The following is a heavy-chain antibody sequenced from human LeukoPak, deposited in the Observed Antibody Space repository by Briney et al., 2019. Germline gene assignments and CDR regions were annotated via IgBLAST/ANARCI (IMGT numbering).Heavy chain of an antibody. D-gene: IGHD6-13*01. CDR2: IYSGGST. Sequence: GGSLRLSCAASGFTVSSNYMSWVRQAPGKGLEWVSVIYSGGSTYYADSVKGRFTISRDNSKNTLYLQMNSLRAEDTAVYYRASWSSSWYPFDYWGQGTLVTVSS. V-gene: IGHV3-66*02. CDR1: GFTVSSNY. CDR3: ASWSSSWYPFDY. J-gene: IGHJ4*02.